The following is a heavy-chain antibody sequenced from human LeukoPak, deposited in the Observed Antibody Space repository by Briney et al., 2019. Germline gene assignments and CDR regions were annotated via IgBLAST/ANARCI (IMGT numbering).Heavy chain of an antibody. D-gene: IGHD1-1*01. CDR3: AKSTVGTTPYYFDY. J-gene: IGHJ4*02. V-gene: IGHV3-66*01. CDR1: GFTVSSNY. CDR2: IYSGGST. Sequence: GGSLRLSCAASGFTVSSNYMSWVRQAPGKGLEWVSVIYSGGSTYYADSVKGRFTISRDNSKNTLYLQMNSLRAADTAVYYCAKSTVGTTPYYFDYWGQGTLVTVSS.